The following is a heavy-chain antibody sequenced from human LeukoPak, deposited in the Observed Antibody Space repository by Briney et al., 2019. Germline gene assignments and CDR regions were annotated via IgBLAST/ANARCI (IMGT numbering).Heavy chain of an antibody. J-gene: IGHJ4*02. CDR2: INHSGST. CDR1: GGSFSGYY. Sequence: SETLSLTCAVYGGSFSGYYWSWIRQPPGKGLEWIGEINHSGSTNYNPSLKSRVTISVDTSKNQFSLKLSSVTAADTAVYYCARDLAVGAAYHYFDYWGQGTLVTVSS. V-gene: IGHV4-34*01. D-gene: IGHD2-15*01. CDR3: ARDLAVGAAYHYFDY.